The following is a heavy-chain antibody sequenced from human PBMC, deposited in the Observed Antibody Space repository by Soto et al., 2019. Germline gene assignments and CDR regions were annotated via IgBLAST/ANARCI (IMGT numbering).Heavy chain of an antibody. D-gene: IGHD1-26*01. CDR3: GRGRSGQIVVFY. CDR2: IGPESGAT. Sequence: AASVRVSCKXSGYTFTGHYIHWVRQAPEQGPEWMGEIGPESGATRYAQKFQGRVTMTRDTSITTVYMELKNLSPDDTAVYYCGRGRSGQIVVFYWGQGTPVTVSS. CDR1: GYTFTGHY. V-gene: IGHV1-2*02. J-gene: IGHJ4*02.